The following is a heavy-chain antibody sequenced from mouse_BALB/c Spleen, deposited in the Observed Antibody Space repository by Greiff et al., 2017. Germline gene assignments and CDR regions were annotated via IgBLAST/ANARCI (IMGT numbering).Heavy chain of an antibody. CDR3: ARGYGNPFDY. CDR2: INPSTGYT. J-gene: IGHJ2*01. D-gene: IGHD2-10*02. CDR1: GYTFNSYW. V-gene: IGHV1-7*01. Sequence: QVHVKQSGAELAKPGASVKMSCKASGYTFNSYWMHWVKQRPGQGLEWIGYINPSTGYTEYNQKFKDKATLTADKSSSTAYMQLSSLTSEDSAVYYCARGYGNPFDYWGQGTTLTVSS.